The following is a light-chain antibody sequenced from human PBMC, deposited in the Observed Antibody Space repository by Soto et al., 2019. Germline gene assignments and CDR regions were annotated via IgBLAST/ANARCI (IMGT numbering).Light chain of an antibody. Sequence: QSVLTQPPSVSGAPGQRVTISCTGTSSNIGAGYDVHWYQQVPGTSPKLLIFVNSNRPSGFPDRFSGSKSGTSASLAITGLQAEDEADYYCQSYDNSLSVHVVFGGGTKLTVL. CDR1: SSNIGAGYD. CDR2: VNS. J-gene: IGLJ2*01. V-gene: IGLV1-40*01. CDR3: QSYDNSLSVHVV.